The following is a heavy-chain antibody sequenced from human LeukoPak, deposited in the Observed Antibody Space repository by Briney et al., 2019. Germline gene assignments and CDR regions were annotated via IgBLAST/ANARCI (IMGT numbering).Heavy chain of an antibody. J-gene: IGHJ4*02. CDR3: ARDSSDILTRYYHF. V-gene: IGHV1-2*02. D-gene: IGHD3-9*01. CDR1: GYSFNDYY. Sequence: GASVKVSCKTSGYSFNDYYLHWVRQAPGQGLEWMGWINPNSGRTHYAPKFQGRVTLTTDTSITTAYMELSSLISGDTALYHCARDSSDILTRYYHFWGQGTLVTVSS. CDR2: INPNSGRT.